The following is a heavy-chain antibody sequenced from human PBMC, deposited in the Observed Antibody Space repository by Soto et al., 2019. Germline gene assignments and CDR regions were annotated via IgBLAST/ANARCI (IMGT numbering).Heavy chain of an antibody. J-gene: IGHJ4*02. V-gene: IGHV1-8*01. CDR1: GSTFTNND. Sequence: ASVTVYCTASGSTFTNNDINWVRQATGQGLEWMGWMNPYSGNTGYAQKFQGRVTMTRDNSITTAYMELSSLRSADTAVYYCARDRSPVSGILTGYSWPLIDYWGQGTLVTVSS. CDR2: MNPYSGNT. D-gene: IGHD3-9*01. CDR3: ARDRSPVSGILTGYSWPLIDY.